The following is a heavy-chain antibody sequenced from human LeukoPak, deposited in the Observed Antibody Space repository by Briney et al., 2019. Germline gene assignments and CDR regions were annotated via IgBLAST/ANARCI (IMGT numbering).Heavy chain of an antibody. CDR2: IIPIFGTA. V-gene: IGHV1-18*01. D-gene: IGHD1-26*01. CDR3: ARAMGAYQERWFDP. CDR1: GYTFTSYD. J-gene: IGHJ5*02. Sequence: ASVKVSCKASGYTFTSYDINWVRQAPGQGLEWMGGIIPIFGTANYAQKLQGRVTMTTDTSTSTAYMELRSLRSDDTAVYYCARAMGAYQERWFDPWGQGTLVTVSS.